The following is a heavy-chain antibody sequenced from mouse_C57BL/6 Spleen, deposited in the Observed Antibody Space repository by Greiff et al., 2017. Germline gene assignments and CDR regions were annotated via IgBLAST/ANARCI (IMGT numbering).Heavy chain of an antibody. CDR1: GYTFTSYW. CDR3: RTAQATVGYYFDY. V-gene: IGHV1-74*01. Sequence: QVQLQQPGAELVKPGASVKVSCKASGYTFTSYWMHWVKQRPGQGLEWIGRIHPSDSDTNYNQKFKGKATLTVDKSSSTAYMQLSSLTSEDSAVYYCRTAQATVGYYFDYWGQGTTLTVYS. CDR2: IHPSDSDT. J-gene: IGHJ2*01. D-gene: IGHD3-2*02.